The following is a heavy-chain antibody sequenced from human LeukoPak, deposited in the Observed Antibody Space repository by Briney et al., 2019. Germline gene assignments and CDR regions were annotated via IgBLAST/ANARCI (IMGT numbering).Heavy chain of an antibody. D-gene: IGHD3-10*01. Sequence: SETLSLTCTVSGGSISSSSYYWGWIRQPPGKGLEWIGSIYYSGSTYYNPSLKSRVTISVDTSKNQFSLKLSSVTTADTAVYYCARRRRNGSGGRYDYWGQGTLVTVSS. CDR3: ARRRRNGSGGRYDY. CDR1: GGSISSSSYY. CDR2: IYYSGST. V-gene: IGHV4-39*01. J-gene: IGHJ4*02.